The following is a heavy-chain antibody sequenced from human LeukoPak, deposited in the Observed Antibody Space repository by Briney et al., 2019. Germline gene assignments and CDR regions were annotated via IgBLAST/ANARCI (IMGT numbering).Heavy chain of an antibody. CDR1: GGSISSYY. J-gene: IGHJ4*02. V-gene: IGHV4-59*01. CDR3: ARGSAGVFDY. Sequence: SETLSLTCTVAGGSISSYYWSWIRQPPGKGLEWIGYIYYSGSTNYNPSLKSRVTISVDTSKNQFSLKLSSVTAADTAVYYCARGSAGVFDYWGQGTLVTVSS. D-gene: IGHD7-27*01. CDR2: IYYSGST.